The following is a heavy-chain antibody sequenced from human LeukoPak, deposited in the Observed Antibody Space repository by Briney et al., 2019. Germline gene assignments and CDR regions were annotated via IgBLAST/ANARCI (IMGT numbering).Heavy chain of an antibody. V-gene: IGHV1-46*01. Sequence: GASVKVSCKAAGYTFTSYYMHWVRQAPGQGLEWLGIINPSGGSTRYAQKFQGRVTLTRDMSTSTVYMELSSLRSEDTAVYYCARVGDSLSTTQYNWFDPWGQGTLVTVSS. D-gene: IGHD2-2*01. J-gene: IGHJ5*02. CDR2: INPSGGST. CDR1: GYTFTSYY. CDR3: ARVGDSLSTTQYNWFDP.